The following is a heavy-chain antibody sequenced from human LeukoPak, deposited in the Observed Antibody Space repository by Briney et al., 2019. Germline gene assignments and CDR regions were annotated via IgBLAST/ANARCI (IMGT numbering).Heavy chain of an antibody. Sequence: SVKASCKASGYTFTSYAISWVRQPPGQWIEWMGWISASKGKTNYAQKPQGRVPMPTYPSTTTAYRELRSLRSDDTAVYYCALFRLDNTKNFDYWGQGTLVTVSS. CDR1: GYTFTSYA. CDR2: ISASKGKT. J-gene: IGHJ4*02. V-gene: IGHV1-18*01. CDR3: ALFRLDNTKNFDY. D-gene: IGHD2-8*01.